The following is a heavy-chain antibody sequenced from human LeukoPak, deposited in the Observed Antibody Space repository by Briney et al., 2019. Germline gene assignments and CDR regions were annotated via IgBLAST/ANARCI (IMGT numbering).Heavy chain of an antibody. D-gene: IGHD2-2*01. Sequence: IPSETLSLTCTVSGGSISSDSYYWDWIRQSPGKGLEWIGSIYHSGFTYHNPSLRSRVTISVDKSKNQFSLRLTSVTAADTAVYYCARHPVYCSSTSCRYINDWGQGTLVTVPS. V-gene: IGHV4-39*07. J-gene: IGHJ4*02. CDR3: ARHPVYCSSTSCRYIND. CDR2: IYHSGFT. CDR1: GGSISSDSYY.